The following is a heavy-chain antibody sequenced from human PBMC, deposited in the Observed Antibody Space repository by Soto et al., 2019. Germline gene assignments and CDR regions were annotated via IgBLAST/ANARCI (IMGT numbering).Heavy chain of an antibody. J-gene: IGHJ5*02. CDR1: GASIRSTDYY. CDR3: VRTAREGAVAPHWFDR. CDR2: VYYTGST. V-gene: IGHV4-30-4*01. D-gene: IGHD2-21*02. Sequence: SETLSLTCTVSGASIRSTDYYWSWIRQAPXKGLEWIGYVYYTGSTYYNPSLMSRLTISVDTSKNQFSLKLTSVTAAEAAVYYCVRTAREGAVAPHWFDRWGQGSQVTVSS.